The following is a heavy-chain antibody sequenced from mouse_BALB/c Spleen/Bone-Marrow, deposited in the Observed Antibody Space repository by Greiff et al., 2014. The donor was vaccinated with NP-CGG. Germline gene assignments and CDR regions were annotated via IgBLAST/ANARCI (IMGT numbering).Heavy chain of an antibody. J-gene: IGHJ4*01. Sequence: QVQLKESGAELVRPGSSVKISCKASGYVFSTYWMNWVKQRPGQGLERIGQIYPGDGDANYNGKFKDKVILTADKSPSTAYMQLSSLTSEDSAVYFCARSGKGAMDYWGQGTSVTVSS. CDR3: ARSGKGAMDY. V-gene: IGHV1-80*01. D-gene: IGHD2-1*01. CDR1: GYVFSTYW. CDR2: IYPGDGDA.